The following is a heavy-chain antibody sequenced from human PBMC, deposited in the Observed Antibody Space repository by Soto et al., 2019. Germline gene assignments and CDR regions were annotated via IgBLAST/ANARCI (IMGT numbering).Heavy chain of an antibody. D-gene: IGHD3-10*01. CDR1: GGTFSSYA. CDR3: AGRASYYGFFDY. J-gene: IGHJ4*02. V-gene: IGHV1-69*13. CDR2: IIPIFGTA. Sequence: SVKVSCKASGGTFSSYAISWVRQAPGQGLEWMGGIIPIFGTANYAQKFQGRVTITADESTSTAYMELSSLRSEDTAVYYCAGRASYYGFFDYWGQGTLVTVSS.